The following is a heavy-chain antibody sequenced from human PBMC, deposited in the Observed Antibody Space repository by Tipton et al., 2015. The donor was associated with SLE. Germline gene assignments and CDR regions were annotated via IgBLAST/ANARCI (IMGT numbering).Heavy chain of an antibody. V-gene: IGHV4-38-2*02. Sequence: TLSLTCTVSGYSISSDYYWGWIRQPPGKGLEWIGSVYHSGSTYYNPSLKSQVTIPVDTSKNQFSLKLNSVTAADTAVYYCARGGIQLWNWFDPWGQGTLITVSS. CDR2: VYHSGST. J-gene: IGHJ5*02. CDR1: GYSISSDYY. CDR3: ARGGIQLWNWFDP. D-gene: IGHD5-18*01.